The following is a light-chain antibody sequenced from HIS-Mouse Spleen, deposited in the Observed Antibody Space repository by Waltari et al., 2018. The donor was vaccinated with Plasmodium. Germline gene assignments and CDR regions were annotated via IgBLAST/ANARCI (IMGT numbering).Light chain of an antibody. V-gene: IGLV1-47*01. CDR1: SSNIGSNY. Sequence: QSVLTQPPSASGTPGQRVTISCSGSSSNIGSNYVYWYQQPPGTAPKLLIYRNNPRPSGCPDRFSGSKSGTSASLAISGLRSEDEADYYCAAWDDSLSGPVFGGGTKLTVL. CDR2: RNN. CDR3: AAWDDSLSGPV. J-gene: IGLJ3*02.